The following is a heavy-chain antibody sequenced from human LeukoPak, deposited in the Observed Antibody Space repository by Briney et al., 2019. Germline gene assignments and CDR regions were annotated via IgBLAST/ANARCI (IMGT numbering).Heavy chain of an antibody. V-gene: IGHV2-5*02. D-gene: IGHD3-9*01. J-gene: IGHJ4*02. Sequence: SGPTLVKPTQTLTLTCTFSGFSFSTSGVGVGWIRQPPGKALEWLAVIYWDEDKRYRPSLKSRLTITKGTSKNQVVLTMTNMDPVDTATYYCARSPYYDILTGSRGTFDYWGRGILVTVSS. CDR1: GFSFSTSGVG. CDR2: IYWDEDK. CDR3: ARSPYYDILTGSRGTFDY.